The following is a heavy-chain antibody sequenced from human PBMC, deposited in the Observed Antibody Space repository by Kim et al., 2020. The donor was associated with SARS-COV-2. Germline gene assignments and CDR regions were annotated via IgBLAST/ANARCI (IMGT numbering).Heavy chain of an antibody. CDR3: ARGPMIRGSY. CDR2: GR. D-gene: IGHD3-10*01. V-gene: IGHV3-74*01. J-gene: IGHJ4*02. Sequence: GRDYADSVKGRFIISRDNAKNTLYLQMNSLRAEDTAVYYCARGPMIRGSYWGQGILVTVSS.